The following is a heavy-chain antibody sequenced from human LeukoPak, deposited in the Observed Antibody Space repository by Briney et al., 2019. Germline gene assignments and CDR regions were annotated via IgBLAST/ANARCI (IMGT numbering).Heavy chain of an antibody. CDR1: GYTFTGYY. D-gene: IGHD3-3*02. Sequence: ASVKVSCKASGYTFTGYYMHWVRQAPGQGLEWMGWINPNSGGTNYAQKFQGRVTMTRDTSISTAYMELSRLRSDDTAVYYCARDLTSPISIFGVANTNWLDSWGQGTLVTVSS. CDR2: INPNSGGT. J-gene: IGHJ5*01. V-gene: IGHV1-2*02. CDR3: ARDLTSPISIFGVANTNWLDS.